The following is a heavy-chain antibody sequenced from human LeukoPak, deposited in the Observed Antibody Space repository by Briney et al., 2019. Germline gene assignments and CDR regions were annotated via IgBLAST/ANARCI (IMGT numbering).Heavy chain of an antibody. D-gene: IGHD3-22*01. CDR1: GSRFTSYW. J-gene: IGHJ4*02. CDR3: ARHDALLPLHYFDY. Sequence: GPSLKISCKGSGSRFTSYWIAWLRRMPGKGLGWMGVIYPGDSDTRYSPSFQAQVTISADKSISTAYLKWSSLKATDTAMYYCARHDALLPLHYFDYWGQGTLVTVSS. V-gene: IGHV5-51*01. CDR2: IYPGDSDT.